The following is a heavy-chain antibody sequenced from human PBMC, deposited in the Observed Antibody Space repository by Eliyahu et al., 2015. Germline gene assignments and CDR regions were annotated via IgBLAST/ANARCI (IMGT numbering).Heavy chain of an antibody. CDR1: GFIFRNYA. CDR2: IXGSGGDT. V-gene: IGHV3-23*01. Sequence: EVQLLESGGGLVQPGGSLRLSCVXSGFIFRNYAMXWVRQAPGKGLEWVSAIXGSGGDTYSADSVKGRFTISRDNSKNTLYLQVDSLRAEDTAVYYCAKGSPWDYWGQGTLVTVSS. CDR3: AKGSPWDY. J-gene: IGHJ4*02.